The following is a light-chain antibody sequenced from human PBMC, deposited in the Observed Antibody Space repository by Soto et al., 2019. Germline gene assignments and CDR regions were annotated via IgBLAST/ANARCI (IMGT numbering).Light chain of an antibody. CDR1: QSVSNY. CDR3: QQRSYWLS. J-gene: IGKJ4*01. CDR2: EAS. Sequence: EIVLTQSPSTLSLSPGEIATLSCSTSQSVSNYLAWYQQKPGQAPRLLIYEASNRASGIPARFSGSGSGTDFTLTISSLEPEDFAVYYCQQRSYWLSFGGGTKVEIK. V-gene: IGKV3-11*01.